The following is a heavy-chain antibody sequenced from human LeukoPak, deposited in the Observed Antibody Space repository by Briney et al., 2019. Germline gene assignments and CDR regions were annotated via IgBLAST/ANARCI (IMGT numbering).Heavy chain of an antibody. J-gene: IGHJ3*02. V-gene: IGHV3-53*01. D-gene: IGHD5-18*01. CDR1: GFTVSSNY. CDR2: IYSGGST. CDR3: ARDGRYSYGHDAFDI. Sequence: GGSLRLSCAASGFTVSSNYMSWVRQAPGKGLEWVSVIYSGGSTYYADSVKGRFTISRDNSKNTLYLQMNSLRAEDTAVYYRARDGRYSYGHDAFDIWGQGTMVTVSS.